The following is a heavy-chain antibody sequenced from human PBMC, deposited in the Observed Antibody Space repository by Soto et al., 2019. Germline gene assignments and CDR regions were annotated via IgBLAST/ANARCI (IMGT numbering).Heavy chain of an antibody. CDR2: ISYDGSYK. V-gene: IGHV3-30*18. Sequence: QVQLVESGGGVVQPGRSLRLSCAASGFTFSSYGMHWVRQAPGKGLEWEAVISYDGSYKYYADSMKGRVTISRDNSKNTLYVQMNSLRAEDTAVYYCAKEGSVVATTPDFDYWGQGTLVTVSS. CDR3: AKEGSVVATTPDFDY. D-gene: IGHD5-12*01. CDR1: GFTFSSYG. J-gene: IGHJ4*02.